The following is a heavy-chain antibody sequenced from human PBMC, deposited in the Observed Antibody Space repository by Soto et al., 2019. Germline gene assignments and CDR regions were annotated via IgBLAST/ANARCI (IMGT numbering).Heavy chain of an antibody. CDR1: GFTFSSYS. CDR2: ISSSSSYI. CDR3: ARAGHPNWGPGDYYYGMDV. D-gene: IGHD7-27*01. Sequence: KPVGSLRLSCAASGFTFSSYSMNWVRQAPGKGLEWVSSISSSSSYIYYADSVKGRFTISRDNAKNSLYLQMNSLRAEDTAVYYCARAGHPNWGPGDYYYGMDVWGQGTTVTVSS. V-gene: IGHV3-21*01. J-gene: IGHJ6*02.